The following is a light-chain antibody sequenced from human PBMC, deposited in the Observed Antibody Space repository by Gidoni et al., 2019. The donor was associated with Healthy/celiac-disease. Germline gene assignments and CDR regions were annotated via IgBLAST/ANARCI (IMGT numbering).Light chain of an antibody. CDR2: WAS. J-gene: IGKJ1*01. CDR1: QSVLYSSNNNNY. CDR3: QQYYSTPRT. Sequence: LAVSLGERATINCKSSQSVLYSSNNNNYLAWYQQKPGQPPKLPIYWASTRESGVPDRFSGSGSGTDFTLTISSMQAEDVAVYYCQQYYSTPRTFGQGTKVEIK. V-gene: IGKV4-1*01.